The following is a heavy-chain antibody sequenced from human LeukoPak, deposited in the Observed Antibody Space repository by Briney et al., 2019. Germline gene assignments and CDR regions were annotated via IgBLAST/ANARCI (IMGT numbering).Heavy chain of an antibody. V-gene: IGHV3-48*02. D-gene: IGHD5-24*01. Sequence: PGGSLRLSCAASGFTFSSYSWNWVRQTPGKGLEWISYMHTSSSSISYTDSVKGRFTNSRDNVKNSLYLQLNSLRDEDTAVYYCARDDVYSFDYWGQGSLVSVCS. J-gene: IGHJ4*02. CDR2: MHTSSSSI. CDR1: GFTFSSYS. CDR3: ARDDVYSFDY.